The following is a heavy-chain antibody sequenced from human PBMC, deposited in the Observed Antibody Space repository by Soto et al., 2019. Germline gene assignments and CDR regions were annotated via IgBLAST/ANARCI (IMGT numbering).Heavy chain of an antibody. CDR2: IYHSGST. D-gene: IGHD4-4*01. Sequence: SSETLSLTCAVSSGSISSSNWWSWVRQPPGKGLEWIGEIYHSGSTNYNPSLRSRVTISVDKSKNQFSLKLSSVTAADTAVYYCAARDYSATSWFDPWGQGTLVTVSS. J-gene: IGHJ5*02. CDR1: SGSISSSNW. CDR3: AARDYSATSWFDP. V-gene: IGHV4-4*02.